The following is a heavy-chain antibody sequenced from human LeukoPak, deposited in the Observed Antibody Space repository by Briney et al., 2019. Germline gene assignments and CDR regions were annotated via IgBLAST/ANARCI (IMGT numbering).Heavy chain of an antibody. D-gene: IGHD1-26*01. Sequence: SETLSLTCTVSGGSISSYYWSWIRQPPGRGLEWIGYIYYSGSTKYNPSLKSRVTISVDTSKNQFSLKLSSVTAADTAVYYCARHLPKWGWDYWGQGTLVTVSS. CDR2: IYYSGST. J-gene: IGHJ4*02. V-gene: IGHV4-59*08. CDR3: ARHLPKWGWDY. CDR1: GGSISSYY.